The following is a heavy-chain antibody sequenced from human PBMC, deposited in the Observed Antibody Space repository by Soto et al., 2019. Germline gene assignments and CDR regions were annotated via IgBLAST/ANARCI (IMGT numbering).Heavy chain of an antibody. Sequence: QLQLQESGPGLVKPSETLSLTCTVSGDSLSRGNYYWGWVRQPPGKGLEWIGSSSFTGNTFFNPSLKSRVNLFVDTSKNQFSLKLNSVTAADTAVYYCARPDSSSWAASFDSWGQGILVTVSS. CDR2: SSFTGNT. J-gene: IGHJ4*02. CDR1: GDSLSRGNYY. V-gene: IGHV4-39*01. CDR3: ARPDSSSWAASFDS. D-gene: IGHD6-13*01.